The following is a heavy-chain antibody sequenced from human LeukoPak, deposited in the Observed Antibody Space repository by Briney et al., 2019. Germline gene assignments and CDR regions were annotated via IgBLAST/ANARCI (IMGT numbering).Heavy chain of an antibody. V-gene: IGHV4-39*01. Sequence: PSETLSLTCTVSGDSISSSGFYWGWIRQPPGKGLEWIGNIYYSGSTYYNPSLKSRVTISIDTSKNQFSLKLSSVTAADTAVYYCARHPRAYCTGDCFSAWGQGTLVTVSS. D-gene: IGHD2-21*02. CDR1: GDSISSSGFY. J-gene: IGHJ5*02. CDR2: IYYSGST. CDR3: ARHPRAYCTGDCFSA.